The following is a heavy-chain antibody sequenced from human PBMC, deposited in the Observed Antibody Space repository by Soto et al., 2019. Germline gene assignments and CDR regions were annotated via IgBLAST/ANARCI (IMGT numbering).Heavy chain of an antibody. D-gene: IGHD3-22*01. J-gene: IGHJ4*02. CDR1: EGTFSSYA. CDR2: IIPIFGTA. CDR3: AKKGYSNTNYYDSSGYYLV. Sequence: SVKVSCKASEGTFSSYAISWVRQAPGQGLEWMGGIIPIFGTANYAQKFQGRVTITADESTSTAYMELSSLRSEDTAVYYCAKKGYSNTNYYDSSGYYLVWGQGTLVTVSS. V-gene: IGHV1-69*13.